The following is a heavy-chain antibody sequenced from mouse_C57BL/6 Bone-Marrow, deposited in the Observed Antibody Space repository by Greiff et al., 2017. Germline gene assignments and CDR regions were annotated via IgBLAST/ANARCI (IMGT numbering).Heavy chain of an antibody. CDR1: GYTFTSYW. CDR3: ARSGLRRDAWFAY. J-gene: IGHJ3*01. Sequence: QVQLQQPEAELVKPGASVTLSCKASGYTFTSYWMHWVKQRPGRGLEWIGRIAPNSGGTKYNEKFKSKATLTVDKPSSTAYMQLSSLTSEDSAVYYCARSGLRRDAWFAYWGQGTLVTVSA. D-gene: IGHD2-2*01. V-gene: IGHV1-72*01. CDR2: IAPNSGGT.